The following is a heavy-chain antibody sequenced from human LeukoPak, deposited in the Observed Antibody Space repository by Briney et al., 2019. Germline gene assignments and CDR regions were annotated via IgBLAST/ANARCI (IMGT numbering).Heavy chain of an antibody. Sequence: SETLSLTCTVSGGSISSSSYHWGGIRQPPGKGLEWIGSIYYSGSTYYNPSLKSRVTISVDTSKNQFSLKLSSVTAADTAVYYCARPVGNGGNMDVWGKGTTVTISS. J-gene: IGHJ6*03. CDR3: ARPVGNGGNMDV. D-gene: IGHD4-23*01. CDR2: IYYSGST. V-gene: IGHV4-39*01. CDR1: GGSISSSSYH.